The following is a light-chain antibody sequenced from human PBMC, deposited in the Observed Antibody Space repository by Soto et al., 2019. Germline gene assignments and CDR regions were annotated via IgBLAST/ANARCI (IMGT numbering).Light chain of an antibody. CDR1: QDISNY. V-gene: IGKV1-33*01. J-gene: IGKJ5*01. CDR2: DAS. CDR3: QQYDNLPIT. Sequence: DIQMTQSPSSLSASEGDRVTITCQASQDISNYLNWYQQKPGKAPKLLIYDASNLETGVPSRFSGSGSATDFTFTISSLQPEDIATYYCQQYDNLPITFGQGTRLEIK.